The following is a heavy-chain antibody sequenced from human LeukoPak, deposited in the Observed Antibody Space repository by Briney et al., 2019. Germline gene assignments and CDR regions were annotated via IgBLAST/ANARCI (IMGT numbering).Heavy chain of an antibody. CDR3: ARSANYFDTSGRDY. CDR2: TNRDDSDT. J-gene: IGHJ4*02. CDR1: GFTFSGYW. V-gene: IGHV3-74*01. Sequence: GGSLRLSCAASGFTFSGYWMHWVRQAPGKGLVWVSRTNRDDSDTSYADSVKGRFTISRDKAKSTLYLQMNSLRVEDTAVYYCARSANYFDTSGRDYWGQGTLVPVSS. D-gene: IGHD3-22*01.